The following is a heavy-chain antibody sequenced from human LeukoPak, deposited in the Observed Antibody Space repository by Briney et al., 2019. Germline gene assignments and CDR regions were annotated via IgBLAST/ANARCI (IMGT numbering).Heavy chain of an antibody. CDR3: ARVGYYGSGSYYYYGMDV. CDR1: GFTFSSYA. CDR2: ISYDGSNK. J-gene: IGHJ6*02. Sequence: GRSLRLSCAASGFTFSSYAMHWVRQAPGKGLEWVAVISYDGSNKYYADSVKGRFTISRDNSKNTLHLQMNSLRAEDTAVYYCARVGYYGSGSYYYYGMDVWGQGTTVTVSS. V-gene: IGHV3-30-3*01. D-gene: IGHD3-10*01.